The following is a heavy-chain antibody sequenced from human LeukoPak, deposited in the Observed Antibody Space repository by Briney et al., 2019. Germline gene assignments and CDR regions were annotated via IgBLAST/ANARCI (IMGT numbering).Heavy chain of an antibody. CDR3: AKGRGTMVRGGSTFDY. V-gene: IGHV3-23*01. D-gene: IGHD3-10*01. CDR1: GFTFSSYA. CDR2: ISGSGGST. J-gene: IGHJ4*02. Sequence: GGSLRLSCAASGFTFSSYAMSWVRQAPGKGLEWVSAISGSGGSTYYADFVKGRFTISRDNSKNTLYLQMNSLRAEDTAVYYCAKGRGTMVRGGSTFDYWGQGTLVTVSS.